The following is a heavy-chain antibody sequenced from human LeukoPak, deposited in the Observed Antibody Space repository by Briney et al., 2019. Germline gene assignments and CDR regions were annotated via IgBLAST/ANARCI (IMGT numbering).Heavy chain of an antibody. V-gene: IGHV4-34*01. CDR3: ARGPEYQLLYALGGLARFDY. CDR2: MNHSGST. Sequence: PSETLSLTCAVYGGSFSGYYWSWICQPPGKGLEWIGKMNHSGSTNYNPSLKSRVTISVDTSKNQFSLKLSSVTAADTAVYYCARGPEYQLLYALGGLARFDYWGQGTLVTVSS. CDR1: GGSFSGYY. J-gene: IGHJ4*02. D-gene: IGHD2-2*02.